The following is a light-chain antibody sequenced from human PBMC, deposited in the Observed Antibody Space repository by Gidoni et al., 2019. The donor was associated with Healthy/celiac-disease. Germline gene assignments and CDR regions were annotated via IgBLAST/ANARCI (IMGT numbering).Light chain of an antibody. CDR1: KLGDKY. CDR2: QDS. CDR3: QAWDSSTVV. V-gene: IGLV3-1*01. J-gene: IGLJ2*01. Sequence: SYELTQPPSVSVSPGQTASIPCPGDKLGDKYACWYQQKPGQSPVLVIYQDSKRPSGIPERFSGSNSGNTATLTISGTQAMDEADYCCQAWDSSTVVFGGGTKLTVL.